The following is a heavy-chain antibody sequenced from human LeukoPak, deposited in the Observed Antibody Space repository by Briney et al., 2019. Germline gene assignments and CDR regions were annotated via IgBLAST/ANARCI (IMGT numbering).Heavy chain of an antibody. CDR1: RFTFSNYA. CDR3: AKDGGGWYTSGWYYFDY. CDR2: ISGSGGST. Sequence: GGSLRLSCAASRFTFSNYAMNWVRQAPGKGLEWVSAISGSGGSTYYVDSVKGRFTISRDNSKNTLHLQMSSLRADDTAIYYCAKDGGGWYTSGWYYFDYWGQGTLVTASS. J-gene: IGHJ4*02. D-gene: IGHD6-19*01. V-gene: IGHV3-23*01.